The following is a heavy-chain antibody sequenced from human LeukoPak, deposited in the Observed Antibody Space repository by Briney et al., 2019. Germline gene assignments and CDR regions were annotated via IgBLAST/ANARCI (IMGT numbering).Heavy chain of an antibody. V-gene: IGHV4-38-2*02. CDR1: GYSISSGYY. Sequence: SETLSLTCTVSGYSISSGYYWGWIRQPPGKGLEWIGEINHSGSTNYNPSLKSRVTISVDTSKNQFSLKLSSVTAADTAVYYCAHSYYDILTGYLYYFDYWGQGTLVTVSS. D-gene: IGHD3-9*01. CDR3: AHSYYDILTGYLYYFDY. CDR2: INHSGST. J-gene: IGHJ4*02.